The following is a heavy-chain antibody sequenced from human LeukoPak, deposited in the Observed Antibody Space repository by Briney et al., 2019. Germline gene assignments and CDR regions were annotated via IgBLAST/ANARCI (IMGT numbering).Heavy chain of an antibody. Sequence: GASVKVSCKASGYTFTGYYMHWVRQAPGQGLEWMGWINPNSGGTNYAQKFQGRVTMTRDTSISTAYMELSRLRSDDTAVYYCAKAPTTVAHYWYFDLWGRGTLVTVSS. CDR1: GYTFTGYY. CDR2: INPNSGGT. D-gene: IGHD4-23*01. J-gene: IGHJ2*01. CDR3: AKAPTTVAHYWYFDL. V-gene: IGHV1-2*02.